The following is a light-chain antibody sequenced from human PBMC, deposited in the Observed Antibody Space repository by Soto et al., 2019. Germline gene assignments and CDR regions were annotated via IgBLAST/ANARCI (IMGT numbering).Light chain of an antibody. CDR1: QSVSSSY. J-gene: IGKJ1*01. Sequence: EIVFTQSPGTLSLSPGERGTLSCRASQSVSSSYLAWYQQKPGQAPRLLIYGASSRDTGIPDRFSGSGSGTDFTLTISRLEPEDFAVYYCQQYGSSPWTFGQGTKVDIK. V-gene: IGKV3-20*01. CDR3: QQYGSSPWT. CDR2: GAS.